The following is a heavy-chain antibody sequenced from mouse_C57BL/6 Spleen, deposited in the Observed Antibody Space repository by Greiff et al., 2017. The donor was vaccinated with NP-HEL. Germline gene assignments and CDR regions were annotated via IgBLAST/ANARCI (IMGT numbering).Heavy chain of an antibody. CDR3: ARSDKALPHYYAMDY. CDR1: GFNIKNTY. Sequence: VQLKESVAELVRPGASVKLSCTASGFNIKNTYMHWVKQRPEQGLEWIGRIDPANGNTKYAPKFQGKATITADTSSNTAYLQLSSLTSEDTAIYYCARSDKALPHYYAMDYWGQGTSVTVSS. V-gene: IGHV14-3*01. CDR2: IDPANGNT. J-gene: IGHJ4*01. D-gene: IGHD3-1*01.